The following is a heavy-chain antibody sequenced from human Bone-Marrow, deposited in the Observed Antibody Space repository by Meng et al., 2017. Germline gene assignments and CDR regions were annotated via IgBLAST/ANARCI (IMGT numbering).Heavy chain of an antibody. J-gene: IGHJ4*02. D-gene: IGHD3-16*02. CDR3: ARAGNYPFDY. V-gene: IGHV3-74*01. Sequence: GESLKTSCVASGFTFSTSWMHWVRQAPGKGPLWVSRMNDDGSDTDYADSVRGRFTISRDNAKNTLYLQMNSLRADDTAVYYCARAGNYPFDYWGQGILVTVSS. CDR2: MNDDGSDT. CDR1: GFTFSTSW.